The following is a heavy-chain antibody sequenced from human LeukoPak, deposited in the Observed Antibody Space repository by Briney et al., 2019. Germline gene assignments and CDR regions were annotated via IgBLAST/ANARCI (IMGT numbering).Heavy chain of an antibody. V-gene: IGHV3-30*18. J-gene: IGHJ6*03. CDR1: GFTFSSYG. CDR2: ISYDGSNK. Sequence: GGSLRLSCAASGFTFSSYGMHWVRQAPGKGLEWVAVISYDGSNKYYADSVKGRFRISRDSSKNMLYLQMNSLRAEDTAVYYCAKDRCSDGIGCFYYYMDVWGKGTTVTISS. D-gene: IGHD2-15*01. CDR3: AKDRCSDGIGCFYYYMDV.